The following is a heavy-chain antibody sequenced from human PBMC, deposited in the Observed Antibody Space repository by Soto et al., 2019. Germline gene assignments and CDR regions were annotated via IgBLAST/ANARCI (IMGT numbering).Heavy chain of an antibody. D-gene: IGHD2-2*01. V-gene: IGHV3-23*01. J-gene: IGHJ4*02. CDR2: ISGNGGTT. CDR3: GRGYCTSATCYLLDY. CDR1: GFSLSNYA. Sequence: GGSLRLSCAASGFSLSNYAMSWVRQAPGKGLEWVSGISGNGGTTYYADSVRGRFTVSRDNSKNTLYLQMNSLRVEDTAVYYCGRGYCTSATCYLLDYWGQGALVTVSS.